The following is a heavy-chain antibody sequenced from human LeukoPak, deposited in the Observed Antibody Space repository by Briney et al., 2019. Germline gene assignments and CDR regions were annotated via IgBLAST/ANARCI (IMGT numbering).Heavy chain of an antibody. V-gene: IGHV4-34*01. Sequence: SETLSLTCAVYGGSFSGYYWSWIRQPPGKGLEWIGEINHSGSTNYNPSLKSRVTISVDTSKNQFSLKLSSVTAADTAVYYCARRLTQQLYYFDYWGQGTLVTVSS. J-gene: IGHJ4*02. CDR1: GGSFSGYY. CDR3: ARRLTQQLYYFDY. CDR2: INHSGST. D-gene: IGHD6-13*01.